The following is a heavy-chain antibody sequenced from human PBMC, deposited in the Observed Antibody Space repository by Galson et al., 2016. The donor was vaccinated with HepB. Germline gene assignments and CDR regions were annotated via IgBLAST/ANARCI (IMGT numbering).Heavy chain of an antibody. D-gene: IGHD1-26*01. Sequence: SLRVSCAASGFTFSSYSMNWVRQAPGKGLEWVSSISSSSSYIYYADSVKGRFTISRDNAKNSLYLQMNSLRAEDTAVYYCARGDIVGAIFAYWGQGTLVTVSS. V-gene: IGHV3-21*01. CDR3: ARGDIVGAIFAY. CDR2: ISSSSSYI. CDR1: GFTFSSYS. J-gene: IGHJ4*02.